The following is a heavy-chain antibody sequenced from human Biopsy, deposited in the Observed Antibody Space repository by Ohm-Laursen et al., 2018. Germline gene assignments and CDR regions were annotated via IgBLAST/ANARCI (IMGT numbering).Heavy chain of an antibody. CDR1: GFNFGDLG. Sequence: SLRLSCAASGFNFGDLGMGWFRQVPEKGLECVSLIRSIGSGGTIEYAESVKGRFTVSRGDSKSLTYLQMSSLKIEDTGIYYCTKWSGGYSYSSLWGRGTLVTVSS. V-gene: IGHV3-49*03. D-gene: IGHD5-18*01. CDR2: IRSIGSGGTI. J-gene: IGHJ4*02. CDR3: TKWSGGYSYSSL.